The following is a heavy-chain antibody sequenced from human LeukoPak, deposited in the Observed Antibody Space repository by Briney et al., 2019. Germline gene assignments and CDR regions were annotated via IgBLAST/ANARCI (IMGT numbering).Heavy chain of an antibody. D-gene: IGHD5-24*01. CDR2: INHNGST. CDR1: GGSFSGYY. V-gene: IGHV4-34*01. Sequence: SETLSLTCAVYGGSFSGYYWSWIRQLPGKGLEWIGEINHNGSTNYNPSLKSRVTISVDTSKNQFSLKLSSVTAADTAVYYCARVRDFMAAWFDPWGQGTLVTVSS. CDR3: ARVRDFMAAWFDP. J-gene: IGHJ5*02.